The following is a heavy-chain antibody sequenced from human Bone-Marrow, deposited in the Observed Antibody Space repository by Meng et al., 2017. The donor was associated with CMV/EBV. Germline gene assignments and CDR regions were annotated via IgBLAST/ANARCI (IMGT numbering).Heavy chain of an antibody. J-gene: IGHJ6*02. Sequence: ASVKVSCKASGYTFSTYGISWVRQAPGQGLEWMGWISAYNGNTKYAQKFQGRVTMTRDTSTSTVYMELSSLRSDDTAVYYCARDGGGSGTKYYYYYGMDVWGQGTTVTVSS. V-gene: IGHV1-18*01. CDR2: ISAYNGNT. CDR3: ARDGGGSGTKYYYYYGMDV. CDR1: GYTFSTYG. D-gene: IGHD3-10*01.